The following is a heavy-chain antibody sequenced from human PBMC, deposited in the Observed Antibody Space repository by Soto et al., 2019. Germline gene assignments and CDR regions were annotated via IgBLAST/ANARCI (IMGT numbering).Heavy chain of an antibody. V-gene: IGHV3-23*01. D-gene: IGHD2-15*01. CDR3: AKEGYCSGGSCLGFDY. Sequence: GGSLRLSCAASGFTFSSYAMSWVRQAPGKGLEWVSAISGSGGSTYYADSVKGRFTISRDNSKNTLYLQMNSLRAEDTAVYYGAKEGYCSGGSCLGFDYWGQGTLVTVSS. J-gene: IGHJ4*02. CDR1: GFTFSSYA. CDR2: ISGSGGST.